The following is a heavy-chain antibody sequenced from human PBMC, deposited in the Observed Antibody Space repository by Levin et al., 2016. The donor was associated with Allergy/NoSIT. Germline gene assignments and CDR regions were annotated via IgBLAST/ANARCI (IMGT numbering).Heavy chain of an antibody. J-gene: IGHJ4*02. V-gene: IGHV3-49*02. CDR3: TRGYDFWSGYYGKDDYFDY. CDR2: IRSKAYGGTT. Sequence: WIRQPPGKGLEWVGFIRSKAYGGTTEYAASVKGRFTISRDDSKSIAYLQMNSLKTEDTAVYYCTRGYDFWSGYYGKDDYFDYWGQGTLVTVSS. D-gene: IGHD3-3*01.